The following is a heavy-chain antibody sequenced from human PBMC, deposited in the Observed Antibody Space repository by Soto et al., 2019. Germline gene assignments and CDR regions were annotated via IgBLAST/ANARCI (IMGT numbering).Heavy chain of an antibody. CDR2: MWYHGRDL. CDR1: GFSFSDYV. CDR3: AKDSNKYSSSLRGRYFDY. D-gene: IGHD4-4*01. J-gene: IGHJ4*02. V-gene: IGHV3-33*06. Sequence: GGSLRLSCAASGFSFSDYVMHWVRQAPGKGLEWVAVMWYHGRDLFYTDSVKGRFTISRDNSKNTLFLQMNSLRADDTAVYYCAKDSNKYSSSLRGRYFDYWGQGIGVTVSS.